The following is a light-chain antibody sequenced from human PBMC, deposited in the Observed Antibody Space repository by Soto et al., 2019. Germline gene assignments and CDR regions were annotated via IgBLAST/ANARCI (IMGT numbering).Light chain of an antibody. Sequence: EVVLTQSPGTLSLSPGERATLSCRASQSINNNYLAWYQQRPGQAPRLLIYGSSDRATGIPDRFSGSGSGTDFTLTISRLEPEDFVVYYCHQYGSSPPYTFGQGTKLEI. CDR2: GSS. CDR1: QSINNNY. V-gene: IGKV3-20*01. CDR3: HQYGSSPPYT. J-gene: IGKJ2*01.